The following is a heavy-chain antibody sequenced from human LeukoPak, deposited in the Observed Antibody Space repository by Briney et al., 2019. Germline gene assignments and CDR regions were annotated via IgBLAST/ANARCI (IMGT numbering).Heavy chain of an antibody. D-gene: IGHD3-22*01. CDR2: IYYSGTT. V-gene: IGHV4-59*11. Sequence: SETLSLTRTVSGGSLSSHYWSWIRQPPGKGQEWIGYIYYSGTTKYNPSLKSRVTLSADTSKNQFSLKLSSVTAADTAVYYCARVGDYYDSSGYYYSHDYWGQGTLVTVSS. CDR3: ARVGDYYDSSGYYYSHDY. CDR1: GGSLSSHY. J-gene: IGHJ4*02.